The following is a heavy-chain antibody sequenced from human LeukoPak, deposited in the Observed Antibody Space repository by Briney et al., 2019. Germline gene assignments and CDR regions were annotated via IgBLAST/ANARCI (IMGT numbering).Heavy chain of an antibody. J-gene: IGHJ4*02. V-gene: IGHV3-23*01. CDR1: GLTFSTYA. Sequence: GGSLRLSCAASGLTFSTYAMIWVRQPPGKGLEWVSSISPRGGEIHYADSVRGRFTISRDTSKSPMSLQMNSLRAEDTAIYYCATYRQVLLPFESWGQGTLVTVSS. CDR2: ISPRGGEI. CDR3: ATYRQVLLPFES. D-gene: IGHD2-8*02.